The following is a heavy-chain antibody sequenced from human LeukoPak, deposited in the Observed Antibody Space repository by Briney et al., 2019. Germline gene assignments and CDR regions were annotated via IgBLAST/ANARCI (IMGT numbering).Heavy chain of an antibody. CDR3: ARTGRASDAFDI. Sequence: PGGSLRPSCAASGFTFSSYSMNWVRQAPGKGLEWVSSISSSSSYIYYADSVKGRFTISRDNAKNSLYLQMNSLRAEDTAVYYCARTGRASDAFDIWGQGTMVTVSS. D-gene: IGHD1-14*01. J-gene: IGHJ3*02. CDR1: GFTFSSYS. V-gene: IGHV3-21*01. CDR2: ISSSSSYI.